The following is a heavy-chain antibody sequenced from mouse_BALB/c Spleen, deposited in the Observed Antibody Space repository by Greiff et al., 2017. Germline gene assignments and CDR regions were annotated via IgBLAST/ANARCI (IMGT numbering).Heavy chain of an antibody. D-gene: IGHD1-1*01. V-gene: IGHV5-9-4*01. CDR2: ISSGGSYT. Sequence: EVHLVESGGGLVKPGGSLKLSCAASGFTFSSYAMSWVRQSPEKRLEWVAEISSGGSYTYYPDTVTGRFTISRDNAKNTLYLEMSSLRSEDTAMYYCATLITTGFDYWGQGTTLTVSS. J-gene: IGHJ2*01. CDR1: GFTFSSYA. CDR3: ATLITTGFDY.